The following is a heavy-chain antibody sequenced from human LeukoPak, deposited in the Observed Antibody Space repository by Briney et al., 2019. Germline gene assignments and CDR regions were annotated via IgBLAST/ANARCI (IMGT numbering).Heavy chain of an antibody. CDR1: GVSISSGGYS. J-gene: IGHJ4*02. D-gene: IGHD3-22*01. Sequence: ASQTLSLTCAVSGVSISSGGYSWSWIRQPPGKGLEWIGYIYHSGSTYYNPSLKSRVTISVDRSKNQFSLKLSSVTAADTAVYYCAKKGPTMIPGNYFDYWGQGTLVTVSS. V-gene: IGHV4-30-2*01. CDR3: AKKGPTMIPGNYFDY. CDR2: IYHSGST.